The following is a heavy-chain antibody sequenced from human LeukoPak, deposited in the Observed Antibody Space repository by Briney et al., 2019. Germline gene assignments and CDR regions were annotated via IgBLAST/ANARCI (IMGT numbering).Heavy chain of an antibody. V-gene: IGHV4-34*01. Sequence: TSETLSLTCAVYGGSFSGYYWSWIRQPPGKGLEWIGEINHSGSTNYNPSLKSRVTISVDTSKNQFSLKLSSVTAADTAVYYCARKSNPDSSSWYRAFDIWGQGTMVTVSS. CDR2: INHSGST. D-gene: IGHD6-13*01. CDR1: GGSFSGYY. CDR3: ARKSNPDSSSWYRAFDI. J-gene: IGHJ3*02.